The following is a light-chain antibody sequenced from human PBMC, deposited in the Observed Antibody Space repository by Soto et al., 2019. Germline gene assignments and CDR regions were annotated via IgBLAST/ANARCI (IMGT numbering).Light chain of an antibody. J-gene: IGLJ1*01. CDR2: ATS. Sequence: QSVLTQPAAVSGSPGQSITISCTGTSSDVGTYNLVSWYQQYPGKAPKLMIYATSKRPSGVSNRFSGSKSGDTASLTISGLQAEDEADYYCTSHAGTINFPYIFGTGTKVTVL. CDR1: SSDVGTYNL. V-gene: IGLV2-14*02. CDR3: TSHAGTINFPYI.